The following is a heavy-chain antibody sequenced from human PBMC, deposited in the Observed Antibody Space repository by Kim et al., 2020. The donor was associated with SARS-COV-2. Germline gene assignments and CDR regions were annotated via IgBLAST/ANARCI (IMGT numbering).Heavy chain of an antibody. CDR2: ISGSGGST. J-gene: IGHJ6*03. CDR3: AKDPRSSSSWYLGDYYYYYMDV. CDR1: GFTFSSYA. V-gene: IGHV3-23*01. Sequence: GGSLRLSCAASGFTFSSYAMSWVRQAPGKGLEWVSAISGSGGSTYYADSVKGRFTISRDNSKNTLYLQMNSLRAEDTAVYYCAKDPRSSSSWYLGDYYYYYMDVWGKGTTVTVSS. D-gene: IGHD6-13*01.